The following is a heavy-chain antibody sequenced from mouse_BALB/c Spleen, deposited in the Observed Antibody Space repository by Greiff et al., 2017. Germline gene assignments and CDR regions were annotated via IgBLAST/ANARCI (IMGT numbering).Heavy chain of an antibody. J-gene: IGHJ4*01. CDR3: AREGNYDTAMDY. Sequence: QVQLQQSGTVLARPGASVKMSCKASGYSFTSYWMHWVKQRPGQGLEWIGAIYPGNSDTSYNQKFKGKATLTVDKSSSTAFMHLNSLTSEDSAVYYCAREGNYDTAMDYWGQGTSVTVSS. CDR2: IYPGNSDT. CDR1: GYSFTSYW. D-gene: IGHD1-1*01. V-gene: IGHV1-87*01.